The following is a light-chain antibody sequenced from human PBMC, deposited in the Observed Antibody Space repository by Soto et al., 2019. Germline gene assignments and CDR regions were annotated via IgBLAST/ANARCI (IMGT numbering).Light chain of an antibody. CDR2: AAS. CDR3: QKYSSVPV. CDR1: QDIRNF. Sequence: DIQMTQSPTSLSASVGDRVTITCRASQDIRNFVAWYQQKPGKAPKLLIYAASTLQSGVPSRFSGSVSGTDFILTINSLQPEDVATYSCQKYSSVPVFGPGTKVEIK. V-gene: IGKV1-27*01. J-gene: IGKJ3*01.